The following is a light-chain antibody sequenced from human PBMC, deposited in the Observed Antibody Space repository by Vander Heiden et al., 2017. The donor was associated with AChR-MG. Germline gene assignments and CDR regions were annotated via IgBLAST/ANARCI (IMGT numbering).Light chain of an antibody. Sequence: QSALTQPPSASGSPGQSVTISCTGTSRDVGGYNYVSWYQQHPGKAPKLMSYEVNKRPSGVPDRFSGSKSGNTASLTVSGLQAEDEADYDCSSYAGSDNLAVFGGGTKLTVL. J-gene: IGLJ3*02. V-gene: IGLV2-8*01. CDR2: EVN. CDR3: SSYAGSDNLAV. CDR1: SRDVGGYNY.